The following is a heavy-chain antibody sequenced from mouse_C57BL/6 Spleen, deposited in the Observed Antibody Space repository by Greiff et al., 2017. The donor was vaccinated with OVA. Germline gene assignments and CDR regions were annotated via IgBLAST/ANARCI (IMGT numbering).Heavy chain of an antibody. V-gene: IGHV7-3*01. CDR1: GFTFTDYY. J-gene: IGHJ1*03. D-gene: IGHD1-1*01. CDR2: IRNKANGYTT. Sequence: EVQLQESGGGLVQPGGSLSLSCAASGFTFTDYYMSWVRQPPGKALEWLGFIRNKANGYTTEYSASVKGRFTISRDNSQSILYLQMNALRAEDSATYYCARYDTVWYFDVWGTGTTVTVSS. CDR3: ARYDTVWYFDV.